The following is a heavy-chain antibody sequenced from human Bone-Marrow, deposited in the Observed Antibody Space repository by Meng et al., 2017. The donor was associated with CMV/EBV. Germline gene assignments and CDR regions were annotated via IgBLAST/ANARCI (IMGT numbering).Heavy chain of an antibody. V-gene: IGHV5-51*01. J-gene: IGHJ4*02. D-gene: IGHD4-11*01. CDR3: ARLRGYSNPPEY. CDR2: IYPGDSDT. Sequence: GESLKISCEGSGYRFSNYWIGWVRQMPGKGLEWMGVIYPGDSDTRYSPSFQGQVTISADKSISTAYLQWSSLKASDTAMYYCARLRGYSNPPEYWGQGTLVTVSS. CDR1: GYRFSNYW.